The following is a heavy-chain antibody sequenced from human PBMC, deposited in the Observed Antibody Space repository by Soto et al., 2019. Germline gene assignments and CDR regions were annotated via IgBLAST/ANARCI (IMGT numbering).Heavy chain of an antibody. Sequence: SQTLSLTCAISGDSVSSNSAAWNWIRQSPSRGLEWLGRTYYRSKWYNDYAVSVKSRITINPDTSKNQFSLQLNSVTPEDTAVYYCAREYYYDSSGYYLSHDAFDIWGQGTMVTVSS. J-gene: IGHJ3*02. CDR2: TYYRSKWYN. D-gene: IGHD3-22*01. CDR3: AREYYYDSSGYYLSHDAFDI. CDR1: GDSVSSNSAA. V-gene: IGHV6-1*01.